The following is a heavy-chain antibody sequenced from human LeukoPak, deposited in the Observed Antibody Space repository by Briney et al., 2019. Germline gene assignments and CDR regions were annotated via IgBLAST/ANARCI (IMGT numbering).Heavy chain of an antibody. Sequence: GGSLRLSCAASGFTFSNYWMSWVRQAPGKGLEWVSVYAGGSTYYADSVKGRFTISRDNSKNTLHLLMNNLRAEDTAVYYCARAQRGDYMDVWGKGTTVTISS. CDR1: GFTFSNYW. V-gene: IGHV3-53*01. CDR3: ARAQRGDYMDV. D-gene: IGHD6-25*01. CDR2: YAGGST. J-gene: IGHJ6*03.